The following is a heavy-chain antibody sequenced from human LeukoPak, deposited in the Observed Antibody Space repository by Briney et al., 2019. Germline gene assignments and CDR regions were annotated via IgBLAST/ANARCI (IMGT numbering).Heavy chain of an antibody. V-gene: IGHV4-59*01. Sequence: SETLSLTCTVSGGSISSYYWSWIRQPPGKGLEWIGYIYYSGSTNYNPSLKSRVTISVDTSKNQFYLKLSSVTAADTAVYYCARIFGAYFWSGYYTGYYYYMDVWGKGTTVTVSS. J-gene: IGHJ6*03. CDR1: GGSISSYY. CDR3: ARIFGAYFWSGYYTGYYYYMDV. CDR2: IYYSGST. D-gene: IGHD3-3*01.